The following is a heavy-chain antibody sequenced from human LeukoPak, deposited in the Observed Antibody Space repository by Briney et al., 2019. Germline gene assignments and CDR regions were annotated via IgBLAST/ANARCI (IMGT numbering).Heavy chain of an antibody. Sequence: SETLSLTCTVSGGSISSYYWSWIRQPPGKGLEWIGYIYYSGSTNYNPSLKSRVTISVDTSKNQFSLKLSSVTAADTAVYYCARVSSSGSTHWFDPWGQGTLVTVSS. V-gene: IGHV4-59*12. J-gene: IGHJ5*02. CDR1: GGSISSYY. CDR2: IYYSGST. D-gene: IGHD6-19*01. CDR3: ARVSSSGSTHWFDP.